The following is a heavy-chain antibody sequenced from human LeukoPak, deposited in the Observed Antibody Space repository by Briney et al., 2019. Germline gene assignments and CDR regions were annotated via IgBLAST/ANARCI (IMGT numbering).Heavy chain of an antibody. J-gene: IGHJ4*02. CDR2: ISGSGGST. CDR3: AKRIAVAGSYFDY. CDR1: GFTFSSYA. D-gene: IGHD6-19*01. V-gene: IGHV3-23*01. Sequence: PGGSLRLSCAASGFTFSSYAMSWVRQTPGKGLEWVSAISGSGGSTYYADSVKGRFTISRDNSKNTLYLQMNSLRAEDTAVYYCAKRIAVAGSYFDYWGQGTLVTVSS.